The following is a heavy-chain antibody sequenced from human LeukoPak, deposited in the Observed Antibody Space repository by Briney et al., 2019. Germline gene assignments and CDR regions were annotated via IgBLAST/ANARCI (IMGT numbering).Heavy chain of an antibody. Sequence: ASVKVSCKASGYTFTSYGISWVRQAPGQGLEWMGGIIPIFGTANYAQKFQGRVTITADESTSTAYMELSSLRSEDTAVYYCARSNFSMVRGGHYYYYGMDIWGQGTTVTVSS. D-gene: IGHD3-10*01. CDR2: IIPIFGTA. CDR3: ARSNFSMVRGGHYYYYGMDI. J-gene: IGHJ6*02. CDR1: GYTFTSYG. V-gene: IGHV1-69*13.